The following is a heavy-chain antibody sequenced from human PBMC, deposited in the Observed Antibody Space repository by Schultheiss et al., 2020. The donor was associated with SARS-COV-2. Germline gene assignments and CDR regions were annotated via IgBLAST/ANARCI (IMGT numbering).Heavy chain of an antibody. CDR3: AREGLSLYNWNYYSPYYYYYGMDV. Sequence: ASVKVSCKASGYTFTGYYMHWVRQAPGQGLEWMGWINPNSGNTGYAQKFQGRVSMTRNTSISTAYMELSSLRSEDTAVYYCAREGLSLYNWNYYSPYYYYYGMDVWGQGTTVTVSS. V-gene: IGHV1-8*02. D-gene: IGHD1-7*01. J-gene: IGHJ6*02. CDR1: GYTFTGYY. CDR2: INPNSGNT.